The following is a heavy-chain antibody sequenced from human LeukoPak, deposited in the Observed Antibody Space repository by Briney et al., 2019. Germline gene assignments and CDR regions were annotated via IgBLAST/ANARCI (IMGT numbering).Heavy chain of an antibody. Sequence: ASVKVSCKASGYMFEGYYMTWVRQAPGQGLEWMGWISGYNGKTNYAQKFQDRVTMTTDTSTRAVYMELSSLRSEDTAVYYCARGRRGSYYFDYWGQGTLVTVSS. CDR3: ARGRRGSYYFDY. V-gene: IGHV1-18*01. CDR1: GYMFEGYY. J-gene: IGHJ4*02. D-gene: IGHD2-15*01. CDR2: ISGYNGKT.